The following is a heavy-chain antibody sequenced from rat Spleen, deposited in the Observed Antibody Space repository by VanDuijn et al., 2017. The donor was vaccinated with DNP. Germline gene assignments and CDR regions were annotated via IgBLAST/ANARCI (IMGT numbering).Heavy chain of an antibody. D-gene: IGHD1-5*01. Sequence: EVQLQESGPGLVKPSQPVSLTCSVTGSSITSNYWGWIRKFPGNKMEWIGHISYSGRTTYNPSLKSRISITRDTSKNQFFLQLNSVSPEDTATYYCARWKIGPHYFDYWGQGVMVTVSS. CDR1: GSSITSNY. V-gene: IGHV3-1*01. CDR2: ISYSGRT. CDR3: ARWKIGPHYFDY. J-gene: IGHJ2*01.